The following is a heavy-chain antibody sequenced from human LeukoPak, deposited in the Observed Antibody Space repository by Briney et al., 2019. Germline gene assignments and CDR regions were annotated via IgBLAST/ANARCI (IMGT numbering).Heavy chain of an antibody. J-gene: IGHJ4*02. Sequence: GGSLRLSCAASGFTVSSNYMSWVRQAPGKGLEWVSVIYSGGSTYYADSVKGRFTISRDNSKNTLYLQMNSPRAADTAVYYWAREVAAAGFDYGGQGTLVTVSA. CDR1: GFTVSSNY. CDR2: IYSGGST. CDR3: AREVAAAGFDY. V-gene: IGHV3-66*02. D-gene: IGHD6-13*01.